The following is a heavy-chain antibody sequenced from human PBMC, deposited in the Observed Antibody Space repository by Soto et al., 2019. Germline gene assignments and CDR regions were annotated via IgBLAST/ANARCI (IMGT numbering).Heavy chain of an antibody. J-gene: IGHJ4*02. D-gene: IGHD2-15*01. V-gene: IGHV3-33*01. CDR3: ARDSPCSGGSCYDY. CDR1: GFTFSSYG. Sequence: QVQLVESGGGVVQPGRSLRLSCAASGFTFSSYGMHWVRQAPGKGLEWVAVIWYDGSNKYYADSVKGRFTISRDNSKNTLYLQMNSLRAEDTAVYYCARDSPCSGGSCYDYWGQGTLVTVSS. CDR2: IWYDGSNK.